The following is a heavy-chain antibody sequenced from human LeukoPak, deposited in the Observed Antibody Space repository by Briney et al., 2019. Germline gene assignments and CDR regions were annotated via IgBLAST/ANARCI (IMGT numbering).Heavy chain of an antibody. D-gene: IGHD2-2*01. V-gene: IGHV1-46*01. CDR1: GYTFTSYY. CDR3: ARGYCSSTSCYEPYYYYYYMDV. Sequence: ASVKVSCKASGYTFTSYYMHWVRQAPGQGLEWMGIINPSGGSTSYAQKFQGRVTMTRDMSTSTVYMELSSLRSEDTAVYYCARGYCSSTSCYEPYYYYYYMDVWGKGTTVTVS. J-gene: IGHJ6*03. CDR2: INPSGGST.